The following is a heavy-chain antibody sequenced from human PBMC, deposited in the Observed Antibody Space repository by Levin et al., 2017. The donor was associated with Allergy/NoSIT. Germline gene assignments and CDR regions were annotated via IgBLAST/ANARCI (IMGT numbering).Heavy chain of an antibody. CDR3: TTGEAVWAIFGVVIIPTSYYYYGMDG. J-gene: IGHJ6*02. V-gene: IGHV3-15*01. D-gene: IGHD3-3*01. CDR2: IKSKTDGGTT. Sequence: GGSLRLSCAASGFTFSNAWMSWVRQAPGKGLEWVGRIKSKTDGGTTDYAAPVKGRFTISRDDSKNTLYLQMNSLKTEDTAVYYCTTGEAVWAIFGVVIIPTSYYYYGMDGWGQGTTVTVSS. CDR1: GFTFSNAW.